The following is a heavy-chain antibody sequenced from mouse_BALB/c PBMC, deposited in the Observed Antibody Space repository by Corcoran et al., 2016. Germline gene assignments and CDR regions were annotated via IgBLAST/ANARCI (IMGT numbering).Heavy chain of an antibody. V-gene: IGHV9-1*02. CDR3: ARGSSGYDY. CDR2: INTYTGEP. Sequence: QIQLVQSGPDLKKPGETVKISCKASGYTFTNYGMNWVKQAPGKGLKWMGWINTYTGEPTYADDFKGRLAFSLETSASTAYLQINNLKNEDMATYFCARGSSGYDYWGQGTTLTVSS. CDR1: GYTFTNYG. J-gene: IGHJ2*01. D-gene: IGHD3-1*01.